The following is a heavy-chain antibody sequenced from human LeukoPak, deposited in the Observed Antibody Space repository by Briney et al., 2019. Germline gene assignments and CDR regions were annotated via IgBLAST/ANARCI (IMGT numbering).Heavy chain of an antibody. V-gene: IGHV1-46*01. D-gene: IGHD2-21*02. CDR3: ARCGGDCLSYWYFDL. CDR2: INPSGGST. J-gene: IGHJ2*01. Sequence: GASVKVSCKASGYTFTGYYMHWVRQAPGQGLEWMGIINPSGGSTSYAQKFQGRVTMTRDMSTSTAYMELSSLRSEDTAVYYCARCGGDCLSYWYFDLWGRGTLVTVSS. CDR1: GYTFTGYY.